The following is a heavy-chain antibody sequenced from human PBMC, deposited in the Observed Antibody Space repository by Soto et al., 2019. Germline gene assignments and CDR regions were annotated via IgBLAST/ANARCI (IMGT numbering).Heavy chain of an antibody. V-gene: IGHV3-23*01. CDR3: AKDFLRTTVKGLFDY. Sequence: GGSLRLSCAASGFTFSSYSMNWVRQAPGKGLEWVSAISGRGGSTYYADSVKGRFTISRDNSKNTLYLQMNSLRAEDTAVYYCAKDFLRTTVKGLFDYWGQGTLVTVSS. CDR1: GFTFSSYS. CDR2: ISGRGGST. D-gene: IGHD4-17*01. J-gene: IGHJ4*02.